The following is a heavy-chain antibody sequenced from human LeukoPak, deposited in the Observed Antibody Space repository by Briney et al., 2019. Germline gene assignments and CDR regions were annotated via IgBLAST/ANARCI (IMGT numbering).Heavy chain of an antibody. D-gene: IGHD6-13*01. Sequence: GGSLRLSCAASGFTFSSYSMNWVRQAPGKGLEWVSSISSSSSYIYYADSVKGRFTISRDNAKNSLYLQMNSLRAEDTAVYYCARARDIAAGGDFDYWGQGTLVTVSS. CDR2: ISSSSSYI. J-gene: IGHJ4*02. V-gene: IGHV3-21*01. CDR1: GFTFSSYS. CDR3: ARARDIAAGGDFDY.